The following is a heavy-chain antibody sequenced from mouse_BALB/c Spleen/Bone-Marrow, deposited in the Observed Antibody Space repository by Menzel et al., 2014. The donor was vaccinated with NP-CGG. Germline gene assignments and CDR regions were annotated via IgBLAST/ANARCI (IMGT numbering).Heavy chain of an antibody. V-gene: IGHV1-5*01. CDR3: TVPYGYCVGYYAMAY. CDR2: IYPGNSDT. CDR1: GYTFTSYW. D-gene: IGHD2-2*01. Sequence: EVQLQQSGTVLARPGASVKMSCKASGYTFTSYWMHWVKQRPGQGLEWIGAIYPGNSDTSYNQKFKGKATLTAVTSTSTAYMELSSLTNEDSAVYYCTVPYGYCVGYYAMAYWGQGTSVTVSS. J-gene: IGHJ4*01.